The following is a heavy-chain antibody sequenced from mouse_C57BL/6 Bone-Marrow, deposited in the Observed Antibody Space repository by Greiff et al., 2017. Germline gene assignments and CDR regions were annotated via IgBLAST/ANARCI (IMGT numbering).Heavy chain of an antibody. CDR2: ISDGGSYT. Sequence: EVKLMESGGGLVKPGGSLKLSCAASGFTFSSYAMSWVRQTPEKRLEWVATISDGGSYTYYPDNVKGRFTISRDNAKNNLYLQMSHLKSEDTAMYYCARDLRLYYFDYWGQGTTLTVSS. J-gene: IGHJ2*01. V-gene: IGHV5-4*01. D-gene: IGHD3-2*02. CDR3: ARDLRLYYFDY. CDR1: GFTFSSYA.